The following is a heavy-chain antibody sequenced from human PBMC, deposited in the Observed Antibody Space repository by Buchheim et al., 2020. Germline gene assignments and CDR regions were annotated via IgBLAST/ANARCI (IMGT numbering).Heavy chain of an antibody. CDR2: ISYTGSA. CDR3: ASRYYGSGSYYHFDY. D-gene: IGHD3-10*01. J-gene: IGHJ4*02. V-gene: IGHV4-31*03. CDR1: GGSIRSGGYF. Sequence: QVQLQESGPGLVKPSQTLSLTCSVSGGSIRSGGYFWSWIRQHPEKGLEWIGYISYTGSAYYNPSLKSRVTISVDKSKNQFSLKLSSVTAADTAVYYCASRYYGSGSYYHFDYWGQGTL.